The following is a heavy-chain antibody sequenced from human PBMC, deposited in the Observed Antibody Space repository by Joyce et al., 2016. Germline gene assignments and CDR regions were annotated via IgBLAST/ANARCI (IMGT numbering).Heavy chain of an antibody. D-gene: IGHD3/OR15-3a*01. V-gene: IGHV4-59*01. CDR1: GDSLRSYF. Sequence: QVQLQESGPGLVKPSETLSLTCSVSGDSLRSYFWSWLRQSPGKGLEWMAYIYYSGRTTYSPSLKNRLTIEVDTSKNQFSLKLTSVTAADTAIYYCARDLGGVVSGLVPGGWFDPWGQGILVTVSS. J-gene: IGHJ5*02. CDR3: ARDLGGVVSGLVPGGWFDP. CDR2: IYYSGRT.